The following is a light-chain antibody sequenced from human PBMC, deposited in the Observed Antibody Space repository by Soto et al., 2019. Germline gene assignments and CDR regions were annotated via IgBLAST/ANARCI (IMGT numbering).Light chain of an antibody. J-gene: IGKJ5*01. CDR1: QPISNW. Sequence: DIQMTQSPSSVSSYVGDIFTITCRASQPISNWLAWYQQKPGKAPRLLIYVASALHSGVPSRFSGSGSGTDFTLTISSLQPEDFATYYCQQANSFPITFGQGTRLEIK. CDR2: VAS. CDR3: QQANSFPIT. V-gene: IGKV1-12*01.